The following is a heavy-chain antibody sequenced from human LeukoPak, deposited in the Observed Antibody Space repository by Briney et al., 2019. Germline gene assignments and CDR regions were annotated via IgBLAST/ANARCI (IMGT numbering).Heavy chain of an antibody. Sequence: SETLSLACGVSGGSIRDHYWTWIRQPPGKGLEWIGYIHYNGTTYYKPSLKNRVAISLDTSKNQFSLRLSSVTAADTAVYYCARVWKQEAGLYFFDLWGQGALVTVSS. CDR1: GGSIRDHY. V-gene: IGHV4-59*11. D-gene: IGHD1-1*01. CDR2: IHYNGTT. J-gene: IGHJ4*02. CDR3: ARVWKQEAGLYFFDL.